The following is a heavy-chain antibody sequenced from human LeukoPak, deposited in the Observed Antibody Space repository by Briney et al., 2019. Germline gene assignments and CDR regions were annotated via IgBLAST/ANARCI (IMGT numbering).Heavy chain of an antibody. V-gene: IGHV4-34*01. J-gene: IGHJ2*01. CDR3: ARQPADDYGDNFDL. Sequence: SETLSLTCAVYGGSFSGYYWSWIRQPPGKGLEWIGEINHSGSTNYNPSLKSRITISVDTSKNQFSLKLSSVTAADTAVYYCARQPADDYGDNFDLWGRGTLVTVSS. CDR2: INHSGST. D-gene: IGHD4-17*01. CDR1: GGSFSGYY.